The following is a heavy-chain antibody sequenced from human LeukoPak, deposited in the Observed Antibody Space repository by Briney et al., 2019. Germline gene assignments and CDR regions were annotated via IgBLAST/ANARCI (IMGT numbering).Heavy chain of an antibody. D-gene: IGHD5-24*01. CDR1: GFTFTSSA. Sequence: ASVKVSCKASGFTFTSSAVQWVRQARGQRLEWVGWIVVGSGNTNYAQNFQERVTITRDMSTSTAYMELSKLRSEDTAVYYCTADPRWLHLGLYSFDYWGQGTLVTVSS. V-gene: IGHV1-58*01. J-gene: IGHJ4*02. CDR2: IVVGSGNT. CDR3: TADPRWLHLGLYSFDY.